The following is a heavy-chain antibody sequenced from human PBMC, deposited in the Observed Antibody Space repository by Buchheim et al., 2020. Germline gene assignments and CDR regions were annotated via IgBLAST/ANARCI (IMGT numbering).Heavy chain of an antibody. CDR1: GFTFSKYW. CDR3: AREQR. J-gene: IGHJ4*02. V-gene: IGHV3-7*01. Sequence: EMQLVESGGGLVQPGGSLRLSCATSGFTFSKYWVSWVRQAPGKGLDWVANISPDGSVTYYADSVRGRFTISRDNSKNSLFLQMNGLRAEDTAVYYCAREQRWGKGT. CDR2: ISPDGSVT.